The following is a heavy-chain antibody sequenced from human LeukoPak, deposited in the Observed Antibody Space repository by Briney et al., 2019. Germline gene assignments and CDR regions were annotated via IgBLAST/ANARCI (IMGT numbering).Heavy chain of an antibody. CDR1: GFTFSSYG. Sequence: GRSLRLSCAASGFTFSSYGMHWVRQAPGKGLEWVALIWYDGSNEYHADSVKGRFTISTDNSKNTLYLQMNSLRAEDTAVYYCARARTFGGVIVIPYYFDYWGQGTLVTVSS. D-gene: IGHD3-16*02. V-gene: IGHV3-33*01. CDR3: ARARTFGGVIVIPYYFDY. CDR2: IWYDGSNE. J-gene: IGHJ4*02.